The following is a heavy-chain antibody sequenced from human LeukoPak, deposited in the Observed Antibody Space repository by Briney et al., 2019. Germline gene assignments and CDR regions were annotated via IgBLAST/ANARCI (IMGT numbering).Heavy chain of an antibody. V-gene: IGHV4-4*09. CDR1: GGSISSYY. J-gene: IGHJ5*02. CDR3: ARLAHSQVYNWFDP. CDR2: IYTSGST. Sequence: PSETLSLTCTVSGGSISSYYWNWIRQPPGKGLEWIGYIYTSGSTNYNPSLKSRVTISVDTSKNQFSLKLSSVTAADTAVHYCARLAHSQVYNWFDPWGQGTLVTVSS. D-gene: IGHD2-21*01.